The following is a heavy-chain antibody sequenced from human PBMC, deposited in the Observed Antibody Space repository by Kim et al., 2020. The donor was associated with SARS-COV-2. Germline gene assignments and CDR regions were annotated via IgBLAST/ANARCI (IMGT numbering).Heavy chain of an antibody. D-gene: IGHD3-10*01. J-gene: IGHJ4*02. Sequence: KSRVNISVDTSKNRFALKLSSVTAADTAVYYCARGRGQKLLWFGESPFDYWGQGTLVTVSS. CDR3: ARGRGQKLLWFGESPFDY. V-gene: IGHV4-34*01.